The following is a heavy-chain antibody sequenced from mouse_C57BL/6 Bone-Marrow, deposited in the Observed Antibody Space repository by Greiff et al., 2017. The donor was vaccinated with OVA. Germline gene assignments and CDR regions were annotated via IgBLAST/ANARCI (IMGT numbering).Heavy chain of an antibody. CDR2: IRNKANGYTT. V-gene: IGHV7-3*01. D-gene: IGHD2-5*01. CDR1: GFTFTDYY. CDR3: AASYYSNYGVYFDY. Sequence: DVKLVESGGGLVQPGGSLSLSCAASGFTFTDYYMSWVRQPPGKALEWLGFIRNKANGYTTEYSASVKGRFTISRDNSQSILYLQMNALRAEDSATYYCAASYYSNYGVYFDYWGQGTTLTVSS. J-gene: IGHJ2*01.